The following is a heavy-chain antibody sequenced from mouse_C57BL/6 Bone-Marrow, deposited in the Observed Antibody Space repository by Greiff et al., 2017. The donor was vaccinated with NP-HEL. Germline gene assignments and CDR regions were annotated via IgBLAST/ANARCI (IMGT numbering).Heavy chain of an antibody. Sequence: VKLQQPGAELVKPGASVKLSCKASGYTFTSYWMHWVKQRPGQGLEWIGMIHPNSGSTNYNEKFKSKATLTVDKSSSTAYMQLSSLTSEDSAVHDCARGLLWLRRRDYYAMDYGGQGTSVTVSS. J-gene: IGHJ4*01. CDR3: ARGLLWLRRRDYYAMDY. D-gene: IGHD2-2*01. CDR1: GYTFTSYW. CDR2: IHPNSGST. V-gene: IGHV1-64*01.